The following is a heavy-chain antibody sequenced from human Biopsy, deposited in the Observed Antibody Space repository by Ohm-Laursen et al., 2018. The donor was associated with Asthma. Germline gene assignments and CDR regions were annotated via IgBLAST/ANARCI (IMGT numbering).Heavy chain of an antibody. J-gene: IGHJ3*02. CDR1: GGSFSAYY. V-gene: IGHV3-7*01. D-gene: IGHD3-3*01. CDR3: AKERYYDFWSGYPI. CDR2: INGDGSQK. Sequence: ETLSLTCAVYGGSFSAYYWSWIRQPPGKGLEWVATINGDGSQKSYVDSVKGRFTISRDNSKNTLYLQMNSLRAEDTAVYYCAKERYYDFWSGYPIWGQGTMVTVSS.